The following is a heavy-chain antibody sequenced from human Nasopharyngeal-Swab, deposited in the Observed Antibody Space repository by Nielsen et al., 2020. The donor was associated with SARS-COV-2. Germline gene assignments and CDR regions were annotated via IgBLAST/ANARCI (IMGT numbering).Heavy chain of an antibody. CDR2: FSNDGSHK. J-gene: IGHJ4*02. CDR1: AYSPRTFG. D-gene: IGHD3-22*01. CDR3: AASSSYFYFEF. V-gene: IGHV3-30*03. Sequence: GGSLRLSCAASAYSPRTFGMHWVGQAPGKGLEWLAVFSNDGSHKFYADSVKGRFTVSRGDSKNTVYLQMNSLRAEDTALYYCAASSSYFYFEFWGQGTLVTVSS.